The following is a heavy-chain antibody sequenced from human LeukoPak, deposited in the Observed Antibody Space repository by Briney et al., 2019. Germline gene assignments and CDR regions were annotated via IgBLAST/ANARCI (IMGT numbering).Heavy chain of an antibody. Sequence: APVKVSCKASGYTFTGYYMHWVRQAPGQGLEWMGWINPNSGGTNYAQKFQGRVTMTRDTSISTAYMELSRLRSDDTAVYYCARALGRVTTRFDYWGQGTLVTVSS. V-gene: IGHV1-2*02. CDR3: ARALGRVTTRFDY. CDR2: INPNSGGT. CDR1: GYTFTGYY. D-gene: IGHD4-17*01. J-gene: IGHJ4*02.